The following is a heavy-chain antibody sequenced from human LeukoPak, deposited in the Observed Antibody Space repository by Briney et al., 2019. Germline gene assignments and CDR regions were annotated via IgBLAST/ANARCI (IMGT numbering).Heavy chain of an antibody. CDR2: ISYDGSNK. D-gene: IGHD1-1*01. CDR1: GFTFSSYA. Sequence: PGGSLRLSCAASGFTFSSYAMHWVRQAPGKGLEWVAVISYDGSNKYYADSVKGRFTISRDNSKNTLYLQMNSLRAEDTAVYYCARTGNWVGYYMDVWGKGTTVTVSS. V-gene: IGHV3-30-3*01. J-gene: IGHJ6*03. CDR3: ARTGNWVGYYMDV.